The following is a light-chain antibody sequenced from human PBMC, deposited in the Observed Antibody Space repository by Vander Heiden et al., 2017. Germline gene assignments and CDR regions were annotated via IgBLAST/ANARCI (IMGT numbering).Light chain of an antibody. CDR3: QQYSDWPRT. J-gene: IGKJ1*01. CDR1: RSVSAN. V-gene: IGKV3-15*01. CDR2: GTS. Sequence: EIVMTQSPAILSASPGERATLSYRASRSVSANLAWYQQKPGQAPRLIIYGTSTRATGVPARFSGSGSGTQFILSISRLQSEDFALYYCQQYSDWPRTFGQGTKVEIK.